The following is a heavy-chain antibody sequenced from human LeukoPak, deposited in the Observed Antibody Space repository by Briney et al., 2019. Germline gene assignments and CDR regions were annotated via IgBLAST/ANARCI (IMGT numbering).Heavy chain of an antibody. Sequence: AASVKVSCKASGYTFTDYYIHWVRQAPGQGLEWMGWINPNSGGTNYAQKFQGRVTMTRDTSISTAYMELSRLRSDDTAVYYCARVPTRRGWFDPWGQGTLVTVSS. J-gene: IGHJ5*02. CDR2: INPNSGGT. CDR1: GYTFTDYY. D-gene: IGHD1-26*01. CDR3: ARVPTRRGWFDP. V-gene: IGHV1-2*02.